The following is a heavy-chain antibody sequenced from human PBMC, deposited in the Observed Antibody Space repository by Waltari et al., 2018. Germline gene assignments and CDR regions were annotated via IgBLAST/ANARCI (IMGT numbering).Heavy chain of an antibody. D-gene: IGHD2-15*01. V-gene: IGHV4-59*08. CDR1: GGSISSYY. CDR2: IQYSGST. J-gene: IGHJ5*02. Sequence: QVQLQESGPGLVKPSETLSLTCTVSGGSISSYYWSWIRQPPGTGLEWIGYIQYSGSTNYNPSLKGRVTISVDTSKNQFSLKLSSVTAADTAVYYCARHGCSGGSCYSVPTLGLDPWGQGTLVTVSS. CDR3: ARHGCSGGSCYSVPTLGLDP.